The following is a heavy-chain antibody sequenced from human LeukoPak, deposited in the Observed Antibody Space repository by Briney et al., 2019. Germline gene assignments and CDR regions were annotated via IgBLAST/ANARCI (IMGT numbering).Heavy chain of an antibody. D-gene: IGHD2-2*01. CDR3: AKEGYCSTTSCSRQYFQH. CDR2: ISGSGSST. J-gene: IGHJ1*01. Sequence: GGSLRLSCVTSGFVFSNYAMSWVRQAPGKGLEWVSAISGSGSSTYYADAVKGRFTISRDNSKNTLYLQMNSLRAEDTAVYYCAKEGYCSTTSCSRQYFQHWGQGTLVTVSS. CDR1: GFVFSNYA. V-gene: IGHV3-23*01.